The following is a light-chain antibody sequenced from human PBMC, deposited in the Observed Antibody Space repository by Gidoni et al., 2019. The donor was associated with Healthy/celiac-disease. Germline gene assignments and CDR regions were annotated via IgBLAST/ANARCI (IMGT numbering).Light chain of an antibody. Sequence: DIVMTEAPLSLPVTPGEPDSISCRSSQRLMHSNGYNYLDGYLQKPGQSPQLLIYLGSNRASGVPDRFSGSGSGTAFTPKISRVEAEDVGVYYCLQALQTPGPTFGGGTKVEIK. CDR3: LQALQTPGPT. V-gene: IGKV2-28*01. CDR2: LGS. CDR1: QRLMHSNGYNY. J-gene: IGKJ4*01.